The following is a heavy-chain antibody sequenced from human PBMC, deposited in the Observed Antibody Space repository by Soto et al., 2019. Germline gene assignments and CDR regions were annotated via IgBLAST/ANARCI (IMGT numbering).Heavy chain of an antibody. CDR2: IYPSDSTT. CDR1: GYSFTNYW. D-gene: IGHD4-17*01. J-gene: IGHJ5*02. Sequence: GESLKLSCKGSGYSFTNYWIAWVRQMPGKGLEYMGIIYPSDSTTRYSPSFQGQVTISADKSISTAYLQWNSLKASDTAMYYCARHGFYGDYSSNYFDPWGQGTLVTVSS. CDR3: ARHGFYGDYSSNYFDP. V-gene: IGHV5-51*01.